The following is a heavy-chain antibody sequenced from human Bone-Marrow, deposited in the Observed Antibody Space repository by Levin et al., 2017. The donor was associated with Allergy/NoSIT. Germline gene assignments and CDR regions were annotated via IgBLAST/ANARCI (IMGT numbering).Heavy chain of an antibody. CDR1: GGSISGYY. V-gene: IGHV4-4*07. D-gene: IGHD1-26*01. Sequence: NASETLSLTCTVSGGSISGYYWGWIRQSAGKGLEWIGRLYITRSTDYNPSLKSRVTMSVDAPKKQFSVKLSSVTAADTAVYYCARESRLVEGDGYYFDFWGQGTLVTVSS. CDR2: LYITRST. CDR3: ARESRLVEGDGYYFDF. J-gene: IGHJ4*02.